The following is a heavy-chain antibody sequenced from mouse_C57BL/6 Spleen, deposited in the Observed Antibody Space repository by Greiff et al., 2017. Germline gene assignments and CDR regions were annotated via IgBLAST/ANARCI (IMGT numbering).Heavy chain of an antibody. J-gene: IGHJ4*01. V-gene: IGHV5-17*01. Sequence: DVKLVESGGGLVKPGGSLKLSCAASGFTFSDYGMHWVRQAPEKGLEWVAYISSGSSTIYYADTVKGRFTISRDNAKNTLCLQMTSLRSEDTAMYYCATTVVAPYYAMDYWGQGTSVTVSS. D-gene: IGHD1-1*01. CDR2: ISSGSSTI. CDR1: GFTFSDYG. CDR3: ATTVVAPYYAMDY.